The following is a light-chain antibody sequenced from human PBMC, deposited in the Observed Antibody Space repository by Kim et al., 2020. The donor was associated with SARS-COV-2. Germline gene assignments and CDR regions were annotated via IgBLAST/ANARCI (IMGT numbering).Light chain of an antibody. CDR3: QVWDTSSDHWV. CDR1: NIVSKS. Sequence: SYELTQPPSVSVAPGKTADITCGGNNIVSKSVHWYQQKPGQAPVSVIYFDSDRPSGIPERFSGSNSGNTATLYISSVEAGDEADYYCQVWDTSSDHWVFGGGTQLTVL. V-gene: IGLV3-21*04. J-gene: IGLJ3*02. CDR2: FDS.